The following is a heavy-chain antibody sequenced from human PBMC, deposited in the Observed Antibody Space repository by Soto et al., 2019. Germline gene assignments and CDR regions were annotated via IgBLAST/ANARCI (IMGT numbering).Heavy chain of an antibody. J-gene: IGHJ6*02. D-gene: IGHD4-17*01. CDR3: ARDSVKRDYVTDYYYGMDV. CDR1: GGSISSGGYY. CDR2: IYYSGST. V-gene: IGHV4-31*03. Sequence: SETLSLTCTVSGGSISSGGYYWSWIRQHPGKGLEWIGYIYYSGSTYYNPSLKGRVTISVDTSKNHLSLKLSSVTAADTAVYYCARDSVKRDYVTDYYYGMDVWGQGTTVTVSS.